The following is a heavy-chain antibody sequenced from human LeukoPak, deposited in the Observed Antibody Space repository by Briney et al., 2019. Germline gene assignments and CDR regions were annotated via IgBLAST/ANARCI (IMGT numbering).Heavy chain of an antibody. CDR3: ATSDTAMVRDAFDI. V-gene: IGHV1-24*01. Sequence: ASVKVSCKVSGYTLTELSMHWVRQAPGKGLEWMGGFDPEDSETIYAQKFQGRVTMTEDTSTDTAYMELSSLRSEDTAVYYCATSDTAMVRDAFDIWGQGAMVTVPS. CDR2: FDPEDSET. CDR1: GYTLTELS. J-gene: IGHJ3*02. D-gene: IGHD5-18*01.